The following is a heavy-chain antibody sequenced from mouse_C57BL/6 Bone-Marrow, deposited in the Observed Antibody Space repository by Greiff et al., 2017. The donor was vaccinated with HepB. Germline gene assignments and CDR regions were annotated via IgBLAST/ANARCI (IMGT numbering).Heavy chain of an antibody. CDR1: GYTFTDYE. J-gene: IGHJ3*01. CDR2: IDPEPGGT. CDR3: TRSYYYGSSLAY. Sequence: QVQLQQSGAELVRPGASVTLSCKASGYTFTDYEMHWVKQTPVHGLEWIGAIDPEPGGTAYNQKFKGKAILTADKSSSTAYMELRSLTSEDSAVYYCTRSYYYGSSLAYWGQGTLVTVSA. D-gene: IGHD1-1*01. V-gene: IGHV1-15*01.